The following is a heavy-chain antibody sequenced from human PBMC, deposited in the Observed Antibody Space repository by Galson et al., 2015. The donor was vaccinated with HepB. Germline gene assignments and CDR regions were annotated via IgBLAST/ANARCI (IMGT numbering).Heavy chain of an antibody. Sequence: SLRLSCAASGFTFSSYAMSWVRQAPGKGLEWVSAISGSGGSTYYADSVKGRFTISRDNSKNTLYLQMNSLRAEDTAVYYCAKGLISPYYYDSSGYYGDFDLWGRGTLVTVSS. CDR3: AKGLISPYYYDSSGYYGDFDL. D-gene: IGHD3-22*01. CDR2: ISGSGGST. V-gene: IGHV3-23*01. J-gene: IGHJ2*01. CDR1: GFTFSSYA.